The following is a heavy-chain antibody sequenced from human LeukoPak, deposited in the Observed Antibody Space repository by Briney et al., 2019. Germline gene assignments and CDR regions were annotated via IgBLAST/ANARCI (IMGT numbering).Heavy chain of an antibody. D-gene: IGHD2-2*01. Sequence: GGSLRLSCAASVFTFNGYWMNWVRQAPAKGLEWVANIKQDGSEKYFLDSVKGRFTISRDNAKNSLYLQMNSLRAEDTAVYYCARGTSCYGWGQGTLVTVSS. CDR2: IKQDGSEK. J-gene: IGHJ4*02. CDR3: ARGTSCYG. V-gene: IGHV3-7*04. CDR1: VFTFNGYW.